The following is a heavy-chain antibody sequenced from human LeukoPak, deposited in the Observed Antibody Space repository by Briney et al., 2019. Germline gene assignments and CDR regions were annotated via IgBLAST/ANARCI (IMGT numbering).Heavy chain of an antibody. J-gene: IGHJ6*03. V-gene: IGHV1-69*02. D-gene: IGHD2-2*01. CDR3: AREKGYCSSTSCYDEDDYYYYYYMDV. Sequence: VASVKVSCKASGGTFSSYTISWVRQAPGQGLEWMGRIIPILGIANYAQKLQGRVTMTTDTSTSTAYMELRSLRSDDTAVYYCAREKGYCSSTSCYDEDDYYYYYYMDVWGKGTTVTVSS. CDR2: IIPILGIA. CDR1: GGTFSSYT.